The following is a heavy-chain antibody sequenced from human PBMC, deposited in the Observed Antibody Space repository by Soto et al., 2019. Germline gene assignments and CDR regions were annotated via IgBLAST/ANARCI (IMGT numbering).Heavy chain of an antibody. CDR1: GGSISSYS. J-gene: IGHJ3*02. Sequence: QVQLQESGPGLVKPSETLSLTCPVSGGSISSYSWSWIRQPPGKGLEWIGYIYNSWSTNYNPSLKSRVTISVDTSKNQFSLKLSSVTAADTAVYYCARVWGGAFDIWGQGTMVTVSS. CDR3: ARVWGGAFDI. V-gene: IGHV4-59*01. CDR2: IYNSWST. D-gene: IGHD3-10*01.